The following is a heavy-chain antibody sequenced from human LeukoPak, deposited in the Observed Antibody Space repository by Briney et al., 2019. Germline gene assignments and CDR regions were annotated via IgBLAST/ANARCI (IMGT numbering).Heavy chain of an antibody. V-gene: IGHV3-23*01. Sequence: PGGSLRLSCAASGFTFSSYAMSWVRQAPEKGLEWVSAISGSGGSTYYADSVKGRFTISRDNSKNTLYLQMNSLRAEDTAVYYCAKSKISWVYSHDYWGQGTLVTVSS. CDR1: GFTFSSYA. CDR2: ISGSGGST. CDR3: AKSKISWVYSHDY. J-gene: IGHJ4*02. D-gene: IGHD1-26*01.